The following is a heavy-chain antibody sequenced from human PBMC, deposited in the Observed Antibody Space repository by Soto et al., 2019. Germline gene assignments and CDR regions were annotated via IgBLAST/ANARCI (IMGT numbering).Heavy chain of an antibody. Sequence: SQTLSLTCAISGDSVSSNSAAWNWIRQSPSRGLEWLGRTYYRSKWYNDYAVSVKSRITINPDTSKNQFSLQLNSVTPEDTAVYYCARDISPYYDFWSGYTANYFDYWGQGTLVTVSS. CDR3: ARDISPYYDFWSGYTANYFDY. CDR1: GDSVSSNSAA. CDR2: TYYRSKWYN. D-gene: IGHD3-3*01. J-gene: IGHJ4*02. V-gene: IGHV6-1*01.